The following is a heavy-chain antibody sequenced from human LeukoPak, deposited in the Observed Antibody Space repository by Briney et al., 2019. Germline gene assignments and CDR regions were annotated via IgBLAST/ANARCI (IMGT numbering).Heavy chain of an antibody. J-gene: IGHJ4*02. D-gene: IGHD4-17*01. V-gene: IGHV3-23*01. CDR3: AKVDYGDLPFDY. CDR2: ISGSGGST. CDR1: GSTFSSYA. Sequence: PGGSLRLSCAASGSTFSSYAMSWARQAPGKGLEWVSAISGSGGSTYYADSVKGRFTISRDNSKNTLYLQMNSLRAEDTAVYYCAKVDYGDLPFDYWGQGTLVTVSS.